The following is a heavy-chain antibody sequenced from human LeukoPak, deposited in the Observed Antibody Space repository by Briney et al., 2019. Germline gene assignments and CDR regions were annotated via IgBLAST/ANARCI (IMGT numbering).Heavy chain of an antibody. Sequence: GGSLRLSCAASGFTFSSYSMNWVRQAPGKGLEWVSSISSSSSYIYYADSVKGRFTISRDNAKNSLYLQMNSLRTEDTAVYYCARDSGIAAAGTIWFDPWGQGTLVTVSS. V-gene: IGHV3-21*01. J-gene: IGHJ5*02. CDR2: ISSSSSYI. CDR1: GFTFSSYS. CDR3: ARDSGIAAAGTIWFDP. D-gene: IGHD6-13*01.